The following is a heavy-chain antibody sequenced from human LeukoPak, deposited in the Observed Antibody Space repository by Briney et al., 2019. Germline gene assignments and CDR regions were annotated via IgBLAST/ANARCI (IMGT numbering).Heavy chain of an antibody. V-gene: IGHV3-53*01. CDR2: MYPGEST. D-gene: IGHD3-10*01. CDR1: AFTVSANY. CDR3: AKSDGSHFDY. J-gene: IGHJ4*02. Sequence: GGSLRLSCAASAFTVSANYMSWVRQAPGKGLEWVSIMYPGESTYFADSVKGRFTMSRDNSRNTLYLQMNSLRAEDTAVYYCAKSDGSHFDYWGQGTLVTVSS.